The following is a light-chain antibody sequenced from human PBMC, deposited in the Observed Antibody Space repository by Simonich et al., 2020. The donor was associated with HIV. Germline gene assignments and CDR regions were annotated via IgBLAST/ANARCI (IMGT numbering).Light chain of an antibody. CDR1: QSVSSY. CDR3: QQRSNWPPLT. Sequence: EIVLTQSPATLSLSPGERATLTCGASQSVSSYFAWYQQKPGQAPRLLIYDASNRATGSPARFSGSGSGTEFTLTISSLEPEDFAVYYCQQRSNWPPLTFGGGTKVEIK. CDR2: DAS. V-gene: IGKV3-11*01. J-gene: IGKJ4*01.